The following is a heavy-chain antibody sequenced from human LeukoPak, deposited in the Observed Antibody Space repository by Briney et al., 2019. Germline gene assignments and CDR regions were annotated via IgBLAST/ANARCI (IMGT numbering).Heavy chain of an antibody. Sequence: SETLSLTCTVSGGSISSYYWAWIRQPPGKGLEWIGYIYYNGRATYNPSLKSRVTISVDTSKNQFSLKLSSVTAADTAVYYCARRSSESFDFWGQGTLVTVSS. CDR2: IYYNGRA. V-gene: IGHV4-59*08. J-gene: IGHJ4*02. CDR3: ARRSSESFDF. CDR1: GGSISSYY. D-gene: IGHD3-22*01.